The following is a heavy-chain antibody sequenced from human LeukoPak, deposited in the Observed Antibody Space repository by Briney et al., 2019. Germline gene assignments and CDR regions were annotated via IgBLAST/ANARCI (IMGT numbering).Heavy chain of an antibody. CDR3: ARFRYDSSGYYYYGMDV. CDR1: GGSVSSGTSY. J-gene: IGHJ6*02. Sequence: SETLSLTCTVSGGSVSSGTSYWSWIRQPPGKGLEWIGYVYYSGSTNYNPSLKSRVTISVDTSKNQFSPKLSSVTAADTAVYYCARFRYDSSGYYYYGMDVWGQGTTVTVSS. CDR2: VYYSGST. D-gene: IGHD3-22*01. V-gene: IGHV4-61*01.